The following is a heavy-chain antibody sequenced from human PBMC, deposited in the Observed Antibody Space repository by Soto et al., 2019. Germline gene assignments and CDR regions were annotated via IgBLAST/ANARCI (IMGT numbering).Heavy chain of an antibody. D-gene: IGHD2-8*01. Sequence: SETLSLTCTVSRGSISNFFWTWIRQPPGRGLEWIGYISYSGTTTYNPSLKSRVTISVDTSKNQFSLSLTSVTAADTAVYYCARHVTYTYGLYGFDIWSQGTMVTVSS. J-gene: IGHJ3*02. CDR3: ARHVTYTYGLYGFDI. CDR1: RGSISNFF. V-gene: IGHV4-59*08. CDR2: ISYSGTT.